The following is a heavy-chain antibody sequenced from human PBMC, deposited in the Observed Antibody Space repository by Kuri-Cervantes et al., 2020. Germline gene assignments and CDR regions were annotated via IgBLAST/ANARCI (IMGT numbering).Heavy chain of an antibody. J-gene: IGHJ6*02. CDR2: ISHDGGNE. Sequence: GGSLRLSCAVSGFIFSDYAMHWVRQAPGKGPEWVAVISHDGGNEYYTDSVKGRFTISRDNSKNTLYLQMNSLRAEDTAVYYCAYYYYGMDVWGQGTTVTVSS. CDR1: GFIFSDYA. CDR3: AYYYYGMDV. V-gene: IGHV3-30*03.